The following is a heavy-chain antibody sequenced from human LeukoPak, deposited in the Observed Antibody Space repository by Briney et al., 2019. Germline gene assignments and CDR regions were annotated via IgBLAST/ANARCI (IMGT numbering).Heavy chain of an antibody. J-gene: IGHJ3*02. D-gene: IGHD3-22*01. V-gene: IGHV4-4*02. CDR1: GGSISSSNW. CDR3: ARDGIYYDRSGYSPSAPI. Sequence: SGTLSLTCAVSGGSISSSNWWSWVRQPPGKGLEWIGEIYHSGSTNYNPSLKSRVTISVDTSKNQFSLKMSSVTAADTAVYYCARDGIYYDRSGYSPSAPIWGQGTMVTVSS. CDR2: IYHSGST.